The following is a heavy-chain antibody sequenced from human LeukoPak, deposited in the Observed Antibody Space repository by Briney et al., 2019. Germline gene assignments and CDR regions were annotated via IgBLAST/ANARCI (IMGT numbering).Heavy chain of an antibody. Sequence: GGSLRLSCAASGFTFSDYYMSWIREAPGQGRWWGSYISSSSSYTNYADSVKGRFTISRDNAKNSLYLQMNSLRAEDTAVYYCASGTGYSSSWPLDYWGQGTLVTVSS. V-gene: IGHV3-11*06. CDR2: ISSSSSYT. D-gene: IGHD6-13*01. CDR1: GFTFSDYY. CDR3: ASGTGYSSSWPLDY. J-gene: IGHJ4*02.